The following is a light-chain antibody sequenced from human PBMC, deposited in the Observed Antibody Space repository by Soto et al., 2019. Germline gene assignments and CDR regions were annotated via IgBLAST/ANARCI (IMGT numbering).Light chain of an antibody. V-gene: IGKV1-9*01. Sequence: DIQLTQSPSFVSASVGDRVTITCRASQGISSYLAWYQQKPGKAPKLLIHTASTLQSGVPSRFSGSGSGTEFTPTNSSPLSEDCATFYCQHRHSYPITFGQGTRLEIK. J-gene: IGKJ5*01. CDR1: QGISSY. CDR3: QHRHSYPIT. CDR2: TAS.